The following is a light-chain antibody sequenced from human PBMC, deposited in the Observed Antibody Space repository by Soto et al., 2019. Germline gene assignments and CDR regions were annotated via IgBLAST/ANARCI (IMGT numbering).Light chain of an antibody. J-gene: IGLJ2*01. CDR1: SSDVGGYEY. CDR3: CSYAAGQTLV. CDR2: HVA. Sequence: SALTQPRSVSGSPGQSVTISCSGTSSDVGGYEYVSWYQQHPGKAPTLIIYHVAQRPSGVPDRFSASKSGTTASLTISGLRAEDEAEYFCCSYAAGQTLVFGGGTKVTVL. V-gene: IGLV2-11*01.